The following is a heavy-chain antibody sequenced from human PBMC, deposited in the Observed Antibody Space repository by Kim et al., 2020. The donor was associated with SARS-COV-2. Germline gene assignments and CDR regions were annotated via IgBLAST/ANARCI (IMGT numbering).Heavy chain of an antibody. Sequence: GGSLRLSCAVSGFTFTNFGLNWVRQAPGKGLEWLSVISGSGETIYYAESVKGRFTISRDLSKNTLYLQMNSLRVDDTAIYYCARFRGKSSVAASGSLDSWGQGTLVTVSS. CDR2: ISGSGETI. J-gene: IGHJ4*02. V-gene: IGHV3-23*01. CDR3: ARFRGKSSVAASGSLDS. D-gene: IGHD3-10*01. CDR1: GFTFTNFG.